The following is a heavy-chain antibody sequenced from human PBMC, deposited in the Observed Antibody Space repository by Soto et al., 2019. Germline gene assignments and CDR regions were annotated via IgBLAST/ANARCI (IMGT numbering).Heavy chain of an antibody. Sequence: QLQLQESGSGLVKPSQTLSLTCAVSGASISSGGYSWSWIRQPPGKGLEWIGYIYHSGSTQYNPSLKNRVTIAVDRSNNQFSLELSSVTAADTAVYYCARGHASRPNWFDPWGQGTLVTVSS. CDR2: IYHSGST. J-gene: IGHJ5*02. CDR3: ARGHASRPNWFDP. V-gene: IGHV4-30-2*01. CDR1: GASISSGGYS. D-gene: IGHD2-2*01.